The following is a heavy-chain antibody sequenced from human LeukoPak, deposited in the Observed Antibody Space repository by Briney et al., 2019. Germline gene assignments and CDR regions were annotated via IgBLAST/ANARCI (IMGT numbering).Heavy chain of an antibody. V-gene: IGHV3-48*03. CDR3: ARDPPSTMVRGVRFFDY. CDR1: GFTFSSYE. J-gene: IGHJ4*02. D-gene: IGHD3-10*01. Sequence: GGSLRLSCAASGFTFSSYEMNWVRQAPGKGLEWVSYISSSGSTIYYADSVKGRFTISRDNAKNSLYLQMNSLRAEDTAVYYCARDPPSTMVRGVRFFDYWGQGTLVTVSS. CDR2: ISSSGSTI.